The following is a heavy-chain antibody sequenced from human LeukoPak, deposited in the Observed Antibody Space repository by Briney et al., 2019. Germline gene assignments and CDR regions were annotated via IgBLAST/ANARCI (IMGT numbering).Heavy chain of an antibody. Sequence: ASVKVSCKASGYAFSAYYMHWVRQAPGQGLEWMGWLNPQTGDTHYAQRFQGRVTMTRDTSISTAYMELSRLRSDDTAAYYCARSGYSGSDFNSRGQGTLVTVSS. CDR1: GYAFSAYY. V-gene: IGHV1-2*02. J-gene: IGHJ4*02. CDR2: LNPQTGDT. D-gene: IGHD5-12*01. CDR3: ARSGYSGSDFNS.